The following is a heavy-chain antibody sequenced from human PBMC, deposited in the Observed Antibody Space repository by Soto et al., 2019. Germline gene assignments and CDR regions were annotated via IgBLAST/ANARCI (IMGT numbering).Heavy chain of an antibody. D-gene: IGHD3-22*01. CDR1: GYTFITYG. CDR3: ARGPTDYYDNSAHYFLDY. J-gene: IGHJ4*02. CDR2: ISTYNGNT. Sequence: QVPLVQSGAEVKKPGASVKVSCKASGYTFITYGVSWVRQAPGQGLDWLGWISTYNGNTRYAERLQGRVTMTTDTTTNTAYMELRNLRSDDTAVYYCARGPTDYYDNSAHYFLDYWGQGTLVTVSS. V-gene: IGHV1-18*01.